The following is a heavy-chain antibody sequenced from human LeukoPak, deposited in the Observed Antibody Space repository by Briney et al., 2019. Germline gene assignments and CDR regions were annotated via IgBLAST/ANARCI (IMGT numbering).Heavy chain of an antibody. V-gene: IGHV5-51*01. J-gene: IGHJ4*02. Sequence: KRGESLQISCQGSGYSFTSYWIGWVRQLPGKGLGWMGIIYPGDSDTRYSPSFQGQVTISADKSISTAYLQWSSLKASDTAMYYCARRGGSTAPDYWGQGTLVTVSS. CDR2: IYPGDSDT. D-gene: IGHD1-26*01. CDR1: GYSFTSYW. CDR3: ARRGGSTAPDY.